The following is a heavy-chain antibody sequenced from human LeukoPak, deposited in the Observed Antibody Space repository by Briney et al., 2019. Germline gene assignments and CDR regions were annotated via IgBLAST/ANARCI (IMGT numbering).Heavy chain of an antibody. V-gene: IGHV3-48*03. CDR2: ISGSGIK. CDR1: RFTFSSYE. Sequence: GGSLRLSCGASRFTFSSYEMKWLRQAPGKGLEWVSYISGSGIKHYAESVKGRFTISRDNAKNSLYLQMNSLRVEDTAVYYCAREDTGVAFDIWGQGTTVTV. J-gene: IGHJ3*02. CDR3: AREDTGVAFDI. D-gene: IGHD2-8*01.